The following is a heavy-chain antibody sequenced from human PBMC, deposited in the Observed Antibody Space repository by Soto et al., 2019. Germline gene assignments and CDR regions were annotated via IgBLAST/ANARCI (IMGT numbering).Heavy chain of an antibody. V-gene: IGHV4-59*01. J-gene: IGHJ6*02. CDR2: IYYSGST. D-gene: IGHD3-10*01. CDR1: GGSISSYY. Sequence: PSETLSLTCTVSGGSISSYYWSWIRQPPGKGLEWIGYIYYSGSTNYNPSLKSRVTISVDTSKNQFSLKLSSVTAADTAVYYCARGGDKVERITMVRGPYDYGMDVWGQGTTVTVSS. CDR3: ARGGDKVERITMVRGPYDYGMDV.